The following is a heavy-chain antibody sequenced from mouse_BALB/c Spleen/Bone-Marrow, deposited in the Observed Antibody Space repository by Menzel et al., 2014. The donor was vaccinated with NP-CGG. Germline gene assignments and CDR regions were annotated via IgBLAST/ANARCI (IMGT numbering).Heavy chain of an antibody. V-gene: IGHV1-9*01. CDR3: ARFRSYPMDF. Sequence: QVQLQQSGAELMKPGASVKISCKATGYTFSNLWIEWMKQRPGHGLEWIGEILPGSDSTKYHEKFKGKATFTADPSTXTVYMQLSSLTSEDSAVYYCARFRSYPMDFWGQGTSATVSS. CDR2: ILPGSDST. J-gene: IGHJ4*01. CDR1: GYTFSNLW.